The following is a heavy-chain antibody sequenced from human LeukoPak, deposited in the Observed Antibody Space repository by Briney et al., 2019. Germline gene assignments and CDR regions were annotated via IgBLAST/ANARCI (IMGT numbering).Heavy chain of an antibody. Sequence: GRSLRLSCAASGFTFSSYAMHWVRQAPGKGLEWVAVISYDGSNKYYADSVKGRFTISRDNSKNTLYLQMNSLRAEDTAVYYCAREGPHGDYAVYFEHWGQGTLVTVSS. V-gene: IGHV3-30-3*01. CDR3: AREGPHGDYAVYFEH. CDR1: GFTFSSYA. D-gene: IGHD4-17*01. CDR2: ISYDGSNK. J-gene: IGHJ4*02.